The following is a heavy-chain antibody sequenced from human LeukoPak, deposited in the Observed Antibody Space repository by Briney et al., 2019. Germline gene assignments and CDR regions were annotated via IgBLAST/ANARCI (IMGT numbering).Heavy chain of an antibody. CDR3: AGRSTVVTPLQRDDAFDI. CDR1: GGTFSSYA. J-gene: IGHJ3*02. CDR2: IIPILGIA. Sequence: SVKVSCKASGGTFSSYAISWVRQAPGQGLEWMGRIIPILGIANYAQKFQGRVTITADESTSTAYMELSSLRSEDTAVYYCAGRSTVVTPLQRDDAFDIWGQGTMVTVSS. V-gene: IGHV1-69*04. D-gene: IGHD4-23*01.